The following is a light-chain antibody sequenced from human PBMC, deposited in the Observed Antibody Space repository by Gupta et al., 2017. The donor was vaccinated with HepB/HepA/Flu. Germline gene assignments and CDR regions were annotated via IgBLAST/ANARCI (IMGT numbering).Light chain of an antibody. J-gene: IGKJ5*01. V-gene: IGKV3-15*01. CDR2: GAS. CDR1: QSLSSN. CDR3: QQYNNWPRA. Sequence: EIVMTQSPATLSVSPGERATLSCSASQSLSSNLAWYQQKPGQAPRLLIYGASTRATGIPARFSGCGSGTEFTLTISSLQSEDIAVYYCQQYNNWPRAFGQGTRLEIK.